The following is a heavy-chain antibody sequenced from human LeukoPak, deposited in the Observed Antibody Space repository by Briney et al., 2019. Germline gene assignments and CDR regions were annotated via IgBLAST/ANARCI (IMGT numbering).Heavy chain of an antibody. J-gene: IGHJ6*02. Sequence: GGSLRLSCAASGFAFSRYWMHWVGQAPGKGLLWVSRINSDGSNTLYADSVKGRFTVSRDNAKNTLYLQMDSLRADDTAVYYCATANYGLDVWGQGTTVTVSS. CDR3: ATANYGLDV. CDR2: INSDGSNT. CDR1: GFAFSRYW. V-gene: IGHV3-74*01.